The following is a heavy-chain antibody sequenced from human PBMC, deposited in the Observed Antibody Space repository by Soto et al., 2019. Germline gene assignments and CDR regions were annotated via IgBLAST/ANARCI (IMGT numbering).Heavy chain of an antibody. D-gene: IGHD1-7*01. CDR3: ESVTTGTDYYYYMDV. V-gene: IGHV4-59*01. Sequence: SETLSLTCSVSGGSINSYYWSWLRQPPGKGLEWIGYIYYSGSTNYNPSLKSRVTISVDTSKNQFSLKLSSVTAADTAVYYCESVTTGTDYYYYMDVWGKGTTVTVSS. J-gene: IGHJ6*03. CDR1: GGSINSYY. CDR2: IYYSGST.